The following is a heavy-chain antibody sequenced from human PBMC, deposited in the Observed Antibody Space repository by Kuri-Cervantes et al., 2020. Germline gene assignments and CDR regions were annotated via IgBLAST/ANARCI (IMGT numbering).Heavy chain of an antibody. J-gene: IGHJ4*02. Sequence: ETLSLTCAASGFTFSSYSMNWVRQAPGKGLEWVSYISSSGSTIYYADSVKGRFTISRDNAKNSLYLQMSSLRAEDTAVYYCARVRGVDYFDYWGQGTLVTVSS. V-gene: IGHV3-48*04. CDR2: ISSSGSTI. CDR3: ARVRGVDYFDY. D-gene: IGHD3-10*01. CDR1: GFTFSSYS.